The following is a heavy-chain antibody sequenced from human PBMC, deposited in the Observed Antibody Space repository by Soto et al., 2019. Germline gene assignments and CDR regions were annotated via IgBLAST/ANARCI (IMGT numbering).Heavy chain of an antibody. CDR3: ARESRFLEWLSLNWFDP. D-gene: IGHD3-3*01. CDR2: ISSSSSTI. V-gene: IGHV3-48*02. J-gene: IGHJ5*02. CDR1: GFSVSNNF. Sequence: PGGSLRLSCAASGFSVSNNFMSWVRQPPGRGLEWVSYISSSSSTIYYADSVKGRFTISRDNAKNSLYLQMNSLRDEDTAVYYCARESRFLEWLSLNWFDPWGQGTLVTVSS.